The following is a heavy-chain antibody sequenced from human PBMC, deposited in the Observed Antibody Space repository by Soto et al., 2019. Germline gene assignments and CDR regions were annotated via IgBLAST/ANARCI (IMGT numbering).Heavy chain of an antibody. J-gene: IGHJ4*02. V-gene: IGHV3-49*04. Sequence: EVQLVESGGGLVQPGRSLRLSCTASGFTFGDYAMSWVRQAPGKGLEWVGFIRSKAYGGTTEYAASVKGRFSSSRDGSKSIPYRKMNRLKAEATVVYYCARDLSGWYGVDYWGQGTLVTVSS. CDR1: GFTFGDYA. CDR3: ARDLSGWYGVDY. CDR2: IRSKAYGGTT. D-gene: IGHD6-19*01.